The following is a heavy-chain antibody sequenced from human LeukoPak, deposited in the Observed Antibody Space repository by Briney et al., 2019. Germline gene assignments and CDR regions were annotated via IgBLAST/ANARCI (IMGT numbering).Heavy chain of an antibody. CDR3: ARDVGGYYDSSGYL. CDR1: GFPFSSYW. V-gene: IGHV3-7*01. D-gene: IGHD3-22*01. CDR2: IKQDGSKK. Sequence: GGSLRLSCVASGFPFSSYWMTWVRQAPGKGLEWVANIKQDGSKKYYVDSVKGRFTISRDNAKNSLYLQMNSLRAEDTAVYYCARDVGGYYDSSGYLWGQGTLVTVSS. J-gene: IGHJ4*02.